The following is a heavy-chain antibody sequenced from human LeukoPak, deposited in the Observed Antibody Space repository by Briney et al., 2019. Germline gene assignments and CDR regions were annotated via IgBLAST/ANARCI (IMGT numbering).Heavy chain of an antibody. CDR2: IYPGDSET. CDR1: GYPFTSYW. D-gene: IGHD5-12*01. Sequence: GESLKISCKGSGYPFTSYWIAWVRQMPGKGLEWMGSIYPGDSETRFSPSFQGPVTFSADKFIRVAYLQWSSLKASDTAMYYCARIVATTQTSSYYYVMDVWGQGTTVAVSS. CDR3: ARIVATTQTSSYYYVMDV. J-gene: IGHJ6*02. V-gene: IGHV5-51*01.